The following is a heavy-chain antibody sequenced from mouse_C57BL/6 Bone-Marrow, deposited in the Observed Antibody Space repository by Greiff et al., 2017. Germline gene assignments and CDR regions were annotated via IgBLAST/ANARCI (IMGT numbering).Heavy chain of an antibody. J-gene: IGHJ2*01. CDR2: IDPKSGGT. D-gene: IGHD4-1*01. CDR3: ARTGTGY. V-gene: IGHV1-72*01. CDR1: GYTFTSYW. Sequence: QVQLQQSGAELVKPGASVKLSCKASGYTFTSYWLHWVKQRPGRGLEWIGRIDPKSGGTKDNEKFKSKATLTVDKPSSTAYMQLSSLTSEDAAVYYCARTGTGYWGQGTTLTVSS.